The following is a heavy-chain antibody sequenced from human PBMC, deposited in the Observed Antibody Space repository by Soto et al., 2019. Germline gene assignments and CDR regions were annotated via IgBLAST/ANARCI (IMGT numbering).Heavy chain of an antibody. J-gene: IGHJ6*02. D-gene: IGHD5-12*01. CDR3: AIEVASDYYYYGMDV. V-gene: IGHV1-69*13. CDR2: IIPIFGTA. CDR1: GGSFISYA. Sequence: GXSVKVSCKASGGSFISYAIIWVRQAPGQGLEWMGGIIPIFGTANYAQKFQGRVTITADESTSTAYMELSSLRSEDTAVYYCAIEVASDYYYYGMDVWGQGTTVTVSS.